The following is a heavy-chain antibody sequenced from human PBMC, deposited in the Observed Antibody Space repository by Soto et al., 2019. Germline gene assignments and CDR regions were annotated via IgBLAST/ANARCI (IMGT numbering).Heavy chain of an antibody. J-gene: IGHJ4*02. CDR1: GGSISSYF. D-gene: IGHD1-26*01. CDR2: IHYSGTT. CDR3: ARDTGSYYLDS. Sequence: QVQLLESGPGLVKPSETLSLTCTIYGGSISSYFWSWIRQPPGKGLEWIGYIHYSGTTVYSPSLNSRVTMSIDTSENQFTLNLTSVTAADTAVYYCARDTGSYYLDSWGQGSLVTVSS. V-gene: IGHV4-59*01.